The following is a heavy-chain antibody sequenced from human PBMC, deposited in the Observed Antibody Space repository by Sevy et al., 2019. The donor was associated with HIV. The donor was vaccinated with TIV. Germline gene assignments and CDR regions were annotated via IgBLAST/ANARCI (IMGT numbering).Heavy chain of an antibody. CDR3: AKSYFGSGTSYGMDL. V-gene: IGHV3-7*01. D-gene: IGHD3-10*01. CDR2: IRQDGSEK. Sequence: GGSLRLSCAVSGFTFRNFWMSWVRQAPGKGLEWVANIRQDGSEKYYVDSVRGRFTISRDNAKNSLFLQLNSLRADDTATYYCAKSYFGSGTSYGMDLWGRGTTVTISS. CDR1: GFTFRNFW. J-gene: IGHJ6*02.